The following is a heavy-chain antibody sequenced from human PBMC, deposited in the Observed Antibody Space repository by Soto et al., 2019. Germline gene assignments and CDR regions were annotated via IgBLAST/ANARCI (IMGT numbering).Heavy chain of an antibody. V-gene: IGHV6-1*01. D-gene: IGHD2-2*01. CDR1: GASVSIKSAA. CDR3: GTFLSTTSPDV. CDR2: TYYRSKWYN. Sequence: PSQTLSLTCXISGASVSIKSAAWNWIRQSPSGGLECLGRTYYRSKWYNDYAVSVKSRITINLDTSKNQFSQHLNCVAPEDTAVYYSGTFLSTTSPDVWGEGTTVTVSS. J-gene: IGHJ6*02.